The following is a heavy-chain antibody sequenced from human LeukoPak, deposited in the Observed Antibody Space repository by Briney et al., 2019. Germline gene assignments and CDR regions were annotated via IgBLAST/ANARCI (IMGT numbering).Heavy chain of an antibody. CDR3: ARAPRSITIFGVVTHHFDY. CDR2: IYYSGST. Sequence: SETLSLTRTVSGGSISSSSYYWGWIRQPPGKGLEWIGSIYYSGSTYYNPSLKSRVTISVDTSKNQFSLKLSSVTAAGTAVYYCARAPRSITIFGVVTHHFDYWGQGTLVTVSS. D-gene: IGHD3-3*01. V-gene: IGHV4-39*01. J-gene: IGHJ4*02. CDR1: GGSISSSSYY.